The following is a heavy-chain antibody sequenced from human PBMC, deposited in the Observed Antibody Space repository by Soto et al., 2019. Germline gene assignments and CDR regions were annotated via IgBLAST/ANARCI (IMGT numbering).Heavy chain of an antibody. Sequence: SATLSLTCGVPGGSISSYYWGWIRQPPGKGLEWIGSIYYSGSTYYNPSLKSRVTISVDTSKNQFSLKLSSVTAADTAVYYCATQEVGGSYVYTFDPWGQGTLVTVSS. CDR1: GGSISSYY. CDR3: ATQEVGGSYVYTFDP. CDR2: IYYSGST. V-gene: IGHV4-59*05. J-gene: IGHJ5*02. D-gene: IGHD1-26*01.